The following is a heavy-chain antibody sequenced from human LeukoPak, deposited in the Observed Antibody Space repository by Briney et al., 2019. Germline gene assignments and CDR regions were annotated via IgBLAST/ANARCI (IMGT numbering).Heavy chain of an antibody. CDR2: IYYSGST. D-gene: IGHD6-13*01. V-gene: IGHV4-59*01. CDR1: GGSISSYY. CDR3: ARGQAAAGAFDI. J-gene: IGHJ3*02. Sequence: TPSETLSLTCTVSGGSISSYYWSWIRQPPGKGLEWIGYIYYSGSTNYNPSLKSRVTISVDTSKNQFSLKLSSVTAADTAVYYCARGQAAAGAFDIWGQGTMVTVSS.